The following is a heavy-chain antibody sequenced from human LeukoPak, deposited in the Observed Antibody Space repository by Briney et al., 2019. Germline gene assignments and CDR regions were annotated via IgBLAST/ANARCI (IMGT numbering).Heavy chain of an antibody. CDR3: ARGLYGSGRRSLMAH. Sequence: GGSLRLSCAASGFPFHNYWMTWVRQAPGKGLEWVANINQDENEKYYLDSVKGRFTISRDNAETSLFLQMTSLRVEDTDIYYCARGLYGSGRRSLMAHWGPGTLVAVSS. J-gene: IGHJ4*02. V-gene: IGHV3-7*01. D-gene: IGHD3-10*01. CDR2: INQDENEK. CDR1: GFPFHNYW.